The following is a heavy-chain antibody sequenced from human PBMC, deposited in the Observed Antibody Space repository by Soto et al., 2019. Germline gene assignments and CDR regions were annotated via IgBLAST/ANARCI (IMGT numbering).Heavy chain of an antibody. D-gene: IGHD3-3*01. Sequence: GGSLRLSCAASGSTFSNAWMNWVRQAPGKGLEWVGRIKSKTDGGTTDYAATVKGRFTISRDDSKNTLYLQMNSLKTEDTAVYYCTTGITIFGVVINGYFDYWGQGTLVTVSS. CDR1: GSTFSNAW. CDR3: TTGITIFGVVINGYFDY. CDR2: IKSKTDGGTT. J-gene: IGHJ4*02. V-gene: IGHV3-15*07.